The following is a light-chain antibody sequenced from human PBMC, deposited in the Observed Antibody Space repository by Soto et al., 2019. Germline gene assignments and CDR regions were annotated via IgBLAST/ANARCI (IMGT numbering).Light chain of an antibody. J-gene: IGKJ5*01. Sequence: DIQMTQSPSSVSASVGDRLTITCRASRDISNSLAWYQQTPGKVPKLLLRGASSLHRGVPSRFSGGGAGTEFTLTISCLQSEDFATYYCQQYYSFPPTFGQGTRLEIK. CDR2: GAS. V-gene: IGKV1-12*01. CDR1: RDISNS. CDR3: QQYYSFPPT.